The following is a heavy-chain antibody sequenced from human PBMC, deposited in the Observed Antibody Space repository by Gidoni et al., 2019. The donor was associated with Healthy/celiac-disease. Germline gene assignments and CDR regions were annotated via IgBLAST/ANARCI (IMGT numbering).Heavy chain of an antibody. CDR1: GFTFSSYS. CDR2: ISSSSSYT. Sequence: EVQLVASGGDLVKPGGSLRLSCAASGFTFSSYSMNWVRQAPGKGLEWVSSISSSSSYTYYADSVKGRFTISRDNAKNSLYLQMNSLRAEDTAVYYCARKFYSSGSDYWGQGTLVTVSS. J-gene: IGHJ4*02. CDR3: ARKFYSSGSDY. V-gene: IGHV3-21*01. D-gene: IGHD6-19*01.